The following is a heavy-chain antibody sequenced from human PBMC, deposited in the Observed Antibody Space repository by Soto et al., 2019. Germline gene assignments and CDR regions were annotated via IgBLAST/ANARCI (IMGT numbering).Heavy chain of an antibody. V-gene: IGHV4-39*01. CDR3: GW. D-gene: IGHD5-18*01. Sequence: SETLSLTCTVSGGSISSSSYYWGWIRQPPGKGLEWIGSIYYSGSTYYNPSLKSRLTISVDTSKNQFSLRVEDTAMYHCMTDHGGWWGPGTLVTVSS. J-gene: IGHJ4*02. CDR2: IYYSGST. CDR1: GGSISSSSYY.